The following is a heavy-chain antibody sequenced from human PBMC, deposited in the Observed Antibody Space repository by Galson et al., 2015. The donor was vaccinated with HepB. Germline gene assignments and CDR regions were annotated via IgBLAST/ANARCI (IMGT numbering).Heavy chain of an antibody. D-gene: IGHD1-20*01. CDR2: ISYDGSNK. Sequence: SLRLSCAASGFSFSFYAMHWVRQAPGKGLEWVAVISYDGSNKYHADSVRGRFIISRDNSKNALHLQMNSLRVEDTAVYYCARDLHGIIGTSGGFDIWGQGTRVTVSS. CDR3: ARDLHGIIGTSGGFDI. CDR1: GFSFSFYA. V-gene: IGHV3-30-3*01. J-gene: IGHJ3*02.